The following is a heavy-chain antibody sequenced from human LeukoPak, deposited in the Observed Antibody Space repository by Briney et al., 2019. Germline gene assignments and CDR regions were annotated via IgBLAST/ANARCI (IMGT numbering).Heavy chain of an antibody. D-gene: IGHD3-22*01. Sequence: GASVTVSCKASGGTFGSYTISWVRQAPGQGLEWMGRIIPILGIANYAQKFQGRVTITADKSTSTAYMELSSLRSEDTAVYYCARAKSNDGGYYRKHFDYWGQGTLVTVSS. V-gene: IGHV1-69*02. CDR2: IIPILGIA. CDR3: ARAKSNDGGYYRKHFDY. CDR1: GGTFGSYT. J-gene: IGHJ4*02.